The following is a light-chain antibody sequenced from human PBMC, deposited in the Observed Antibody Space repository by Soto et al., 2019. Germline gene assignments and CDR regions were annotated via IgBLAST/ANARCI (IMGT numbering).Light chain of an antibody. V-gene: IGLV1-44*01. J-gene: IGLJ7*01. CDR3: ATWDDDLNAAV. Sequence: QSVLTQPPSLSGTPGQRVTISCSGSSSNIAANTVHWYQHLPGTAPKLLNYINDQRPSGVPGRFSASTSGTSASLAISGLQSYDEADYYCATWDDDLNAAVFGGGTQLTVL. CDR1: SSNIAANT. CDR2: IND.